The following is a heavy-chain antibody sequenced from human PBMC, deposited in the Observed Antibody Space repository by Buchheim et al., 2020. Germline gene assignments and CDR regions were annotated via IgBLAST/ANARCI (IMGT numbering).Heavy chain of an antibody. Sequence: QVQLVQSGAEVKKPGSSVKVSCKASGGTFSSYAISWVRQAPGQGLEWMGRIIPILGIANYAQKFQGRVTITADKSTSTAYMELSSLRSEDTAVYYCARGNYALGYCSGGSCYSGGYWFDPWGQGTL. CDR1: GGTFSSYA. J-gene: IGHJ5*02. D-gene: IGHD2-15*01. V-gene: IGHV1-69*04. CDR3: ARGNYALGYCSGGSCYSGGYWFDP. CDR2: IIPILGIA.